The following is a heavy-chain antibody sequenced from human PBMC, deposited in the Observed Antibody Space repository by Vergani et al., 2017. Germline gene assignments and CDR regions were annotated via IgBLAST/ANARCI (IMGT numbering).Heavy chain of an antibody. CDR1: GYTFTSYD. V-gene: IGHV1-8*01. Sequence: QVQLVQSGAEVKKPGASVKVSCKASGYTFTSYDINWVRQATGQGLEWMGWMNPNSGNTGYAQKFQGRVTMTRNTSISTAYMELSSLRSEDTAVYYCARDGSYFDSSGGDAFDIWGQGTMVTVSS. D-gene: IGHD3-22*01. CDR3: ARDGSYFDSSGGDAFDI. CDR2: MNPNSGNT. J-gene: IGHJ3*02.